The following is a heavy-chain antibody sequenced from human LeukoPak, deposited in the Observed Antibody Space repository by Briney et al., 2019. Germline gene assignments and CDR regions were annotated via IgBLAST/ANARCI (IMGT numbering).Heavy chain of an antibody. CDR3: ARELSQIVWGGLDY. J-gene: IGHJ4*02. Sequence: GGSVRLSCAAWGFILSHYGMQGVRQARGKGREWVAVIQNDASTENFADSVKGRFTISRDNSKNTVFLQMNSLRVEDTAVYYCARELSQIVWGGLDYGGQGTLVSVSS. CDR1: GFILSHYG. V-gene: IGHV3-33*05. D-gene: IGHD2-21*01. CDR2: IQNDASTE.